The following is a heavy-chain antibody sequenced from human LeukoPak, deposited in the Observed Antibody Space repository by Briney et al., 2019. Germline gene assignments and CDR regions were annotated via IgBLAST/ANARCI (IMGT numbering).Heavy chain of an antibody. CDR1: GYSFTSYW. CDR2: ICPSDSDT. Sequence: GAPLIFSWKGSGYSFTSYWIAGVRQMPEKGLGWMGIICPSDSDTKYSPSFEAQVTGSADKSIGTAYLHWSSLKASDTAIYYCARRIWYSGSWRGFDYWGQGTLVTVSS. CDR3: ARRIWYSGSWRGFDY. V-gene: IGHV5-51*01. J-gene: IGHJ4*02. D-gene: IGHD6-6*01.